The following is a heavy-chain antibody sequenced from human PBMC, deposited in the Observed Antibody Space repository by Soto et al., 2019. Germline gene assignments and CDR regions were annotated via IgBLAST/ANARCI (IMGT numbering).Heavy chain of an antibody. J-gene: IGHJ6*02. D-gene: IGHD4-17*01. V-gene: IGHV1-18*01. CDR2: ISTYNGDT. CDR3: AREGVAHGHYYGMDV. Sequence: ASVKVSCKASGYTFTRSGISWVRQAPGQGLEWMGWISTYNGDTNYAQTFQGRVTMTTDTSTSTVHMEVRSLRSDDTAVYYCAREGVAHGHYYGMDVWGQGTTVTVSS. CDR1: GYTFTRSG.